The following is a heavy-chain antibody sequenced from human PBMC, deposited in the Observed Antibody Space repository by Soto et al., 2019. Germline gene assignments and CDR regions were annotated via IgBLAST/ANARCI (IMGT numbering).Heavy chain of an antibody. V-gene: IGHV4-30-4*01. D-gene: IGHD2-2*02. J-gene: IGHJ5*02. CDR3: ARVVRYCSSTSCYTWNWFDP. CDR2: IYYRGST. CDR1: GGSISSGDYY. Sequence: PSETLSLTCTVSGGSISSGDYYWSWIRQPPGKGLEWIGYIYYRGSTYYNPSLKSRVTISVDTSKNQFSLKLSSVTAADTAVYYCARVVRYCSSTSCYTWNWFDPWGQGTLVTVSS.